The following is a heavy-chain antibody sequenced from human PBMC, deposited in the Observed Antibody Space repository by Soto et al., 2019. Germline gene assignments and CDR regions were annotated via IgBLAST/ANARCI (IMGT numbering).Heavy chain of an antibody. D-gene: IGHD6-19*01. Sequence: EVQLLESGGCLEQPGGSLRLSCAASGFTFGSHDMSWVRQAPGKALEWVSSISVSDPGTYYADSVKGRFTTSRDISKNTLFLQMDSLRAEDTALYYCTKGTWLDIWGQGTMVTVSS. CDR2: ISVSDPGT. J-gene: IGHJ3*02. CDR1: GFTFGSHD. CDR3: TKGTWLDI. V-gene: IGHV3-23*01.